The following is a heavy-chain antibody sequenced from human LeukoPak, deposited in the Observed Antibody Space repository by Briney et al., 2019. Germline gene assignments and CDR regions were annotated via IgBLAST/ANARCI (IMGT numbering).Heavy chain of an antibody. CDR3: ARRAYCGGDCYSSPFDADAFDI. CDR1: GGSMNNYY. V-gene: IGHV4-59*08. Sequence: SETLSLTCTVSGGSMNNYYWTWIRQPPGKGLEWIAYIYYSGNTNYNPSLKSRVTISVDTSKNQFSLKLSSVTAADTAVYYCARRAYCGGDCYSSPFDADAFDIWGQGTMVTVSS. J-gene: IGHJ3*02. CDR2: IYYSGNT. D-gene: IGHD2-21*02.